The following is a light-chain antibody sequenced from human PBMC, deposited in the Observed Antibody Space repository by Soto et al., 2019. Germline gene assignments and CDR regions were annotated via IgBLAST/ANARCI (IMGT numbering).Light chain of an antibody. Sequence: QSVLTQPPSASGTPGQRVTISCSGGSSNIGSNAVTWYHQLPGTAPKLLIYSNNQRPSGVPDRFSGSKSGTSASLAISGLQPGDEADYYCEAWDESLNGLYVFGTGTKVTVL. J-gene: IGLJ1*01. V-gene: IGLV1-44*01. CDR2: SNN. CDR3: EAWDESLNGLYV. CDR1: SSNIGSNA.